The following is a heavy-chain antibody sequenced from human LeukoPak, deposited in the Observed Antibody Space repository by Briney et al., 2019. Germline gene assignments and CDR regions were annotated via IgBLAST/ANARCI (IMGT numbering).Heavy chain of an antibody. CDR2: ISYDGSNK. CDR1: GFTFSSYA. J-gene: IGHJ4*02. V-gene: IGHV3-30-3*01. CDR3: ASDYAV. Sequence: GGSLRLSCAASGFTFSSYAMHWVRQAPGKGLEWVAVISYDGSNKYYADSVKGRFTISRDNSKNTLYLQMNSLRAEDTAVYYCASDYAVWGQGTLVTVSS. D-gene: IGHD4-17*01.